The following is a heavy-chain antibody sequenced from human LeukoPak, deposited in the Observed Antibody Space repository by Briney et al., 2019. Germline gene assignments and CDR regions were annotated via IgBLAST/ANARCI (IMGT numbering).Heavy chain of an antibody. J-gene: IGHJ4*02. V-gene: IGHV3-48*02. Sequence: GGSLRLSCAASGFTFSSYGMNWVRQAPGKRLEWVSYIGSSSSPIYYADSVKGRFTVSGDNAKNSLYVQMNSLRDEDTAVYYCARAMKSGYDYWGQGTLVTVSS. CDR3: ARAMKSGYDY. D-gene: IGHD5-12*01. CDR1: GFTFSSYG. CDR2: IGSSSSPI.